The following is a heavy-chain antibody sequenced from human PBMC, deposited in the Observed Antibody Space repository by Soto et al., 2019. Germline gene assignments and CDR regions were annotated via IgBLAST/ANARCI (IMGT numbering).Heavy chain of an antibody. CDR1: GFMFTRST. V-gene: IGHV3-21*01. J-gene: IGHJ3*02. CDR3: ARVGTGSSTPLDI. CDR2: ITSASDYI. D-gene: IGHD3-9*01. Sequence: PGGSVRLSCVASGFMFTRSTMNWVRQAPGKGLEWVSSITSASDYIFYADSVKGRFTTSRDDAKNSLYLQMNSLRAEDTAVYYCARVGTGSSTPLDIWGQGTMVTVSS.